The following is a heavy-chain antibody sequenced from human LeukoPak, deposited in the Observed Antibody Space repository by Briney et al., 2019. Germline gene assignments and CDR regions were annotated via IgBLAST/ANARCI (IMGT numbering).Heavy chain of an antibody. Sequence: SETLSLTCTVSGYSISSGYYWGWIRQPPGKGLEWIGSIYHSGNTYYNPSLKSRVTISVDTSKNQFSLKLSSVTAADTAVCYCASGGIVGASPRYYYYMDVWGKGTTVTVSS. CDR2: IYHSGNT. J-gene: IGHJ6*03. V-gene: IGHV4-38-2*02. D-gene: IGHD1-26*01. CDR1: GYSISSGYY. CDR3: ASGGIVGASPRYYYYMDV.